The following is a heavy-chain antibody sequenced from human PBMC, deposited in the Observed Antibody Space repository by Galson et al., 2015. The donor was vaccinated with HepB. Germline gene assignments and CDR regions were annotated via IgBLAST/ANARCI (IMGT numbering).Heavy chain of an antibody. CDR1: GFTFSSYA. D-gene: IGHD6-13*01. CDR3: AKGSSSSWLFDY. J-gene: IGHJ4*02. Sequence: LRLSCAASGFTFSSYAMSWVRQAPGKGLEWVSAISDSGYSTYYADSVKGRFTISRDNSKNTLYLQMNSLRAEDTAVYYCAKGSSSSWLFDYWGQGTLVTVSS. CDR2: ISDSGYST. V-gene: IGHV3-23*01.